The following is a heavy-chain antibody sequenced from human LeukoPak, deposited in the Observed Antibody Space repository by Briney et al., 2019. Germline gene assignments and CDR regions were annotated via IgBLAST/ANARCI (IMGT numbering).Heavy chain of an antibody. CDR3: ARDVYDFWSGYTRFDP. Sequence: GGSLRLSCAASGFTFSSYWMSWVRQAPGKGLEWVANIKQDGSEKYYVDSVKGRFTISRDNAKNSLYLQMNSLRAEDTAVYYCARDVYDFWSGYTRFDPWGQRTLVTVSS. D-gene: IGHD3-3*01. V-gene: IGHV3-7*01. CDR2: IKQDGSEK. CDR1: GFTFSSYW. J-gene: IGHJ5*02.